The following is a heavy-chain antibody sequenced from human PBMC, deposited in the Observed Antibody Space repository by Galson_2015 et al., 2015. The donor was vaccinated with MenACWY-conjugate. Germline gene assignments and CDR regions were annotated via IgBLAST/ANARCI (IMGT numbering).Heavy chain of an antibody. CDR2: IKQDGSEK. V-gene: IGHV3-7*03. CDR3: ARKIKAVAGENYYYYGMDV. D-gene: IGHD6-19*01. CDR1: GFTFSNYW. J-gene: IGHJ6*02. Sequence: SLRLSCAGSGFTFSNYWMSWVRQAPGKGLEWVAKIKQDGSEKYYVDSVKGRFTISRDNAKISLYLQMNSLRAEDTAVYYCARKIKAVAGENYYYYGMDVWGQGTAVTVSS.